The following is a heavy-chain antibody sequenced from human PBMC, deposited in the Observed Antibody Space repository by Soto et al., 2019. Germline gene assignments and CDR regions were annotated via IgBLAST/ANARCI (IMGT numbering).Heavy chain of an antibody. CDR1: GYTFSGYY. D-gene: IGHD2-2*02. Sequence: ASVKVSCKASGYTFSGYYIHWLRQAPGQGLEWMGWINPNSGGTNYAQKFQGRVTVTRDTPTSTAYMELSRLTSDDTAVYYCASSLTEGYCTITGCYTRPLYGMDVWGQGTTVTVSS. CDR2: INPNSGGT. V-gene: IGHV1-2*02. CDR3: ASSLTEGYCTITGCYTRPLYGMDV. J-gene: IGHJ6*02.